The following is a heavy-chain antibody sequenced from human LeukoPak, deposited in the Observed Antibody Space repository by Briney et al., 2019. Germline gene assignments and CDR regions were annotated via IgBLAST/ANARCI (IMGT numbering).Heavy chain of an antibody. CDR2: TYYSGST. V-gene: IGHV4-59*01. CDR3: ARWYDFWSGYYDY. D-gene: IGHD3-3*01. CDR1: GGSFSGYY. J-gene: IGHJ4*02. Sequence: SETLSLTCAVYGGSFSGYYWSWIRQPPGKGLEWIGYTYYSGSTNYDPSLKSRVTISVDTSKNQFSLKLSSVTAADTAVYYCARWYDFWSGYYDYWGQGTLVTVSS.